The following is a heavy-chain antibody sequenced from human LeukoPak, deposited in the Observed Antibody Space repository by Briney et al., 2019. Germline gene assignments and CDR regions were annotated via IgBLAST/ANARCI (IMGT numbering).Heavy chain of an antibody. Sequence: ASVKVSCKASGYSFTGYYLDWVRQAPGQGLEWMGWINPKSGGTNYAQKFPGRVTMTRETSISTAYMELSSLRSDDTAIYYCARRVSSGWGYYFDYWGQGTLVTVSS. D-gene: IGHD6-19*01. J-gene: IGHJ4*02. V-gene: IGHV1-2*02. CDR2: INPKSGGT. CDR3: ARRVSSGWGYYFDY. CDR1: GYSFTGYY.